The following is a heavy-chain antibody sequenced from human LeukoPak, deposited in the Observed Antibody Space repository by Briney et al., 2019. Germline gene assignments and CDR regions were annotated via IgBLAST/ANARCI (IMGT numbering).Heavy chain of an antibody. V-gene: IGHV4-34*01. J-gene: IGHJ6*02. D-gene: IGHD3-3*01. CDR1: GGSFSGYY. CDR2: INHSGST. CDR3: ARITYDFWSGYYYGMDV. Sequence: SETLSLTCAVYGGSFSGYYWSWIRQPPGKELEWIGEINHSGSTNYNPSLKSRVTISVDTSKNQFSLKLSSVTAADTAVYYCARITYDFWSGYYYGMDVWGQGTTVTVSS.